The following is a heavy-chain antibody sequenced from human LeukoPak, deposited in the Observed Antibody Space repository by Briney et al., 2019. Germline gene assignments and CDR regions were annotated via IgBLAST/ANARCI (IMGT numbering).Heavy chain of an antibody. CDR2: IYYSGST. V-gene: IGHV4-59*08. J-gene: IGHJ6*02. Sequence: SETLSLTCTVSGGSISSYYWSWIRQPPGKGLEWIGYIYYSGSTNYNPSLKSRVTISVDTSKNQFSLKLSSVTAADTAVYYCARGGDYELSYYYYGMDVWGQGTTVTVSS. D-gene: IGHD4-17*01. CDR1: GGSISSYY. CDR3: ARGGDYELSYYYYGMDV.